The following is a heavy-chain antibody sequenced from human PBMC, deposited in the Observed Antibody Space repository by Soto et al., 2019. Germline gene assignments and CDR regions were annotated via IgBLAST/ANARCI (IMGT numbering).Heavy chain of an antibody. CDR1: GFTLSSYW. J-gene: IGHJ4*02. V-gene: IGHV3-74*01. D-gene: IGHD1-26*01. Sequence: EVQLVESGGGLVQPGGSLRLSCVASGFTLSSYWMHWVREAPGKRLVWVARSNSEGSFTSYTDSVKGRFTIYRDNDKNTMYLQMNSLRAEDTAVYYCARDGSYHDYWGQGTLVSVSS. CDR3: ARDGSYHDY. CDR2: SNSEGSFT.